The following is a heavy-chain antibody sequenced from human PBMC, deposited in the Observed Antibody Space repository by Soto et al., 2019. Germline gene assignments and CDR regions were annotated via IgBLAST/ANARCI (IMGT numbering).Heavy chain of an antibody. J-gene: IGHJ6*02. D-gene: IGHD2-2*01. V-gene: IGHV3-30*18. CDR3: AKAVGYCSSTSCRDYYFYYGMDV. Sequence: TGGSLRLSCAASGFTFSNYGMHWVRQAPGKGLEWVAVISYDGSNKYYADSVKGRFTISRDNSKNTLYLQMNSLRAEDTAVYYCAKAVGYCSSTSCRDYYFYYGMDVWGQGTTVTVSS. CDR2: ISYDGSNK. CDR1: GFTFSNYG.